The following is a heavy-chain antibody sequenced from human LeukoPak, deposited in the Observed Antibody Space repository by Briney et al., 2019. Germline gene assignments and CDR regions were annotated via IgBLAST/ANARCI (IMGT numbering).Heavy chain of an antibody. Sequence: GRSLRLSCAASGFTFSSYGMHWVRQAPGKGLEWVAVIWYDGSNKYYADSVKGRFTISRDNSKNTLYLQMNSLGAEDTAVYYCAKDRGGYRDGYNYQFGYWGQGTLVTVSS. V-gene: IGHV3-33*06. J-gene: IGHJ4*02. CDR3: AKDRGGYRDGYNYQFGY. CDR1: GFTFSSYG. CDR2: IWYDGSNK. D-gene: IGHD5-24*01.